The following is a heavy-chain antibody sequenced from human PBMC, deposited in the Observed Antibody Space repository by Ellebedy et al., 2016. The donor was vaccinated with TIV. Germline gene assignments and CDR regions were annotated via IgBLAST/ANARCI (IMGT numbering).Heavy chain of an antibody. J-gene: IGHJ4*02. CDR2: ISYDGNHK. CDR1: GFTFSSYG. Sequence: GESLKISCAASGFTFSSYGMHWVRQAPGKGLEWVAVISYDGNHKYYADSVKGRLTISRDDSKNTLYLQMNGLSADDTAVYYCARSYGGYNPFDYWGQGTLVTVSS. D-gene: IGHD5-12*01. CDR3: ARSYGGYNPFDY. V-gene: IGHV3-30*03.